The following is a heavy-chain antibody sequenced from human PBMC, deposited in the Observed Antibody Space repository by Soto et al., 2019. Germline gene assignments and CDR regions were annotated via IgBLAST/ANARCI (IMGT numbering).Heavy chain of an antibody. CDR2: IYYSGST. V-gene: IGHV4-39*01. CDR1: GGSISSSSYY. CDR3: ARGNMGVLEWFYGMDV. D-gene: IGHD3-3*01. J-gene: IGHJ6*01. Sequence: SETLSLTCTVSGGSISSSSYYWGWIRQPPGKGLEWIGSIYYSGSTYYNPSLKSRVTISVDTSKNQFSLKLSSVTAADTAVYYCARGNMGVLEWFYGMDVWGQGTTVTVSS.